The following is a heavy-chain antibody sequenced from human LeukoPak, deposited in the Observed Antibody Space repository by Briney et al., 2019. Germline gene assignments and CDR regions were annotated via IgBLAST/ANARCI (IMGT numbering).Heavy chain of an antibody. CDR2: IRTNAAGGTP. Sequence: GGSLRLSCSASGFTFGDYYMNWFRRAPGMGLEWLCFIRTNAAGGTPHYAASVKGRFSITRDDSRATAYLQMNSLKAEDTAIYYCASGRGGDESIYFDYWGQGIPVTVSS. CDR3: ASGRGGDESIYFDY. V-gene: IGHV3-49*03. J-gene: IGHJ4*02. CDR1: GFTFGDYY. D-gene: IGHD3-16*01.